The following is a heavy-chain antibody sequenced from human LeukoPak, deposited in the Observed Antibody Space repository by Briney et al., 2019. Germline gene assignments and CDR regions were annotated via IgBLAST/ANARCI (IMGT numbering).Heavy chain of an antibody. CDR3: ARYCSGGSCRRLAVKDAFDI. D-gene: IGHD2-15*01. CDR1: GFTFNSYG. Sequence: GGSLRLSCAGSGFTFNSYGMHWVRQAPGKGLEWVAIISFDGTTKYYADSVKGRFTISRDNSKNTLYLQMNSLRAEDTAVYYCARYCSGGSCRRLAVKDAFDIWGQGTMVTVSS. V-gene: IGHV3-30*03. J-gene: IGHJ3*02. CDR2: ISFDGTTK.